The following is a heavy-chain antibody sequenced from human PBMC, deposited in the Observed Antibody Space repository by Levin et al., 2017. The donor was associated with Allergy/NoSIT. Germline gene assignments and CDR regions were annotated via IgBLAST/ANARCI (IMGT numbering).Heavy chain of an antibody. CDR2: INHGGST. J-gene: IGHJ4*02. V-gene: IGHV4-34*01. CDR3: AGSYYYDSSGYQLPNLFDY. CDR1: GGSFSGYY. D-gene: IGHD3-22*01. Sequence: SETLSLTCAVYGGSFSGYYWNWIRQPPGKGLEWIGEINHGGSTNYNPSLKSRVTISVDTSKNQFSLKLSSVTAADTAVYYCAGSYYYDSSGYQLPNLFDYWGQGTLVTVSS.